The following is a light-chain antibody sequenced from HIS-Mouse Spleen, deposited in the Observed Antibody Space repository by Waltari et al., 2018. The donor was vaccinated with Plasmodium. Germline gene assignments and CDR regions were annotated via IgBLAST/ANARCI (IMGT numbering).Light chain of an antibody. CDR2: SNN. V-gene: IGLV1-44*01. Sequence: QSVLTQPPSASGTPGQRVTISCSGSISSIGSNTVNWYQQPPGTAPKLLSYSNNQRPSGFPDRCSGSKSGTSASLAVSGLQSEDEADYYCAAWDDSLNGVVFAGGTKLTVL. J-gene: IGLJ2*01. CDR1: ISSIGSNT. CDR3: AAWDDSLNGVV.